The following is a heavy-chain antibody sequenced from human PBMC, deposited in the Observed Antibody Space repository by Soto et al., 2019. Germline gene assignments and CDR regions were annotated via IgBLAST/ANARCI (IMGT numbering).Heavy chain of an antibody. J-gene: IGHJ4*02. CDR3: AREVEYTSAFGISSSFDY. Sequence: PWGSLRLSCAASGFTLISYAIHWCGHSPCKWREWVTVISKGGSNLYFADSVKGRFTISRDNSKNTLYLQMNSLRSEDTAVYYCAREVEYTSAFGISSSFDYWGQGTLVTVSS. V-gene: IGHV3-30-3*01. D-gene: IGHD6-19*01. CDR1: GFTLISYA. CDR2: ISKGGSNL.